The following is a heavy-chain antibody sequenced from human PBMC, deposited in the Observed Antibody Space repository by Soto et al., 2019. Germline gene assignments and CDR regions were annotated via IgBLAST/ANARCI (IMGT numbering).Heavy chain of an antibody. CDR2: IWNDGTKK. Sequence: VQLVESGGGVVQPGRSLRLSCAASGFVYSNYAMHWVRLSPGKGLEWVALIWNDGTKKYYMDSVKGRFIISRDNSLKTLQLQMDSLRAEDAAVYFCVRGIPSQYTSDWLYWYFDLWGRGTQVTVSA. CDR1: GFVYSNYA. V-gene: IGHV3-33*01. CDR3: VRGIPSQYTSDWLYWYFDL. D-gene: IGHD6-25*01. J-gene: IGHJ2*01.